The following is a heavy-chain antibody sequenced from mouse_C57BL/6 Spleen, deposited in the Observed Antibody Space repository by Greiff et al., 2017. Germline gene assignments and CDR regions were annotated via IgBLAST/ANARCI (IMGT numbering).Heavy chain of an antibody. Sequence: VQLVESGAELVRPGASVTLSCKASGYTFTDYEMHWVKQTPVHGLAWIGAIDPETGGTAYNQKFKGKAILTADKSSSTAYMELRSLTSEDSAVYYCTRNYGSRGAWFAYWGQGTLVTVSA. CDR2: IDPETGGT. D-gene: IGHD1-1*01. CDR1: GYTFTDYE. J-gene: IGHJ3*01. CDR3: TRNYGSRGAWFAY. V-gene: IGHV1-15*01.